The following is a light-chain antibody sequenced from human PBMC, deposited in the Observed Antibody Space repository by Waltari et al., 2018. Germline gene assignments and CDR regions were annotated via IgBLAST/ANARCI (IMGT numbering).Light chain of an antibody. Sequence: SYELTQPPSVSVAPGQTARITCDGDKIGSKNVHWYQHKPGQAPVLVVYDDGDRPSGIPERFSGSNSGNTAALTISRVDPGDEAEYYCQVWDSGSNHYVFGTVTKVTVL. J-gene: IGLJ1*01. V-gene: IGLV3-21*02. CDR3: QVWDSGSNHYV. CDR1: KIGSKN. CDR2: DDG.